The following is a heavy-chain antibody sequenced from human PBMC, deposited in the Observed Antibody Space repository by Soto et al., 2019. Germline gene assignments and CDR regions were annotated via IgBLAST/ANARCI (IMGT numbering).Heavy chain of an antibody. V-gene: IGHV3-15*01. CDR3: TTAAYYYDSSGYYYYYWYFDL. CDR1: GFTFSNAW. CDR2: IKSKTDGGTT. J-gene: IGHJ2*01. Sequence: VGSLRLSCAASGFTFSNAWMSWVRQAPGKGLEWVGRIKSKTDGGTTDYAAPVKGRFTISRDDSKNTLYLQMNSLQTEDTAVYYCTTAAYYYDSSGYYYYYWYFDLWGRGTLVTVSS. D-gene: IGHD3-22*01.